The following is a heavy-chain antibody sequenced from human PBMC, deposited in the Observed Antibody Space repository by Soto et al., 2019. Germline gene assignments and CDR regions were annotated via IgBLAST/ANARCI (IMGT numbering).Heavy chain of an antibody. CDR3: ARLRGFYGDYEFDY. D-gene: IGHD4-17*01. CDR2: IFPDDSDT. Sequence: PGESLKISCKSSGYRFTSYWIAWVRQMPGKGLEWMGIIFPDDSDTTYSPSFRGHVTISADKSIMTAYLQWSSLKASDTAMYYCARLRGFYGDYEFDYWGQGTLVTVSS. CDR1: GYRFTSYW. J-gene: IGHJ4*02. V-gene: IGHV5-51*01.